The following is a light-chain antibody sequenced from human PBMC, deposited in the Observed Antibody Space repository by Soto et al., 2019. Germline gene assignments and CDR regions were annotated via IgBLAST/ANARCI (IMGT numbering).Light chain of an antibody. CDR1: SSDVGSHNL. CDR3: CSYGGSRAV. V-gene: IGLV2-23*02. Sequence: QSALTQPASVSGSPGQSITIACTGTSSDVGSHNLGSWYQQHPGQAHKLMIYEVSKRPLGVSARFSASKSGNTASLTISGLHAEDEADYYGCSYGGSRAVFGGGTQLTVL. J-gene: IGLJ7*01. CDR2: EVS.